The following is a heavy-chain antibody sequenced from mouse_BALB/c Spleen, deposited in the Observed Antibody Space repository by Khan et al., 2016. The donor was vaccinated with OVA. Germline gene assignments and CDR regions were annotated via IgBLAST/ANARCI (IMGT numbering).Heavy chain of an antibody. V-gene: IGHV9-1*02. D-gene: IGHD2-4*01. J-gene: IGHJ1*01. Sequence: QIQLVQSGPELKKPGETVKISCKASGYTFTNYGMNWVKQAPGKGLKWMGWINTYTGKPTYGDDFKGRFAFSLETSASTAYLQINNLINEDMATYFCAIISSYRDSDFAGARNRFTVSS. CDR3: AIISSYRDSDF. CDR1: GYTFTNYG. CDR2: INTYTGKP.